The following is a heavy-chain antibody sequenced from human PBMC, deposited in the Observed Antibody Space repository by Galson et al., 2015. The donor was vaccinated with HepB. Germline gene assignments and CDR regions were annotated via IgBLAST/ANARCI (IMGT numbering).Heavy chain of an antibody. CDR1: GFTFSNYA. D-gene: IGHD6-13*01. Sequence: SLRLSCAVSGFTFSNYAMSWIRQAPGKGLEWVSGLSISGGSTYYADSVKGRFTISRDNSKLYLQMNSLRAEDTAVYYCGRRGRGFAAAGIVDYWGQGTLVTVSS. CDR3: GRRGRGFAAAGIVDY. J-gene: IGHJ4*02. CDR2: LSISGGST. V-gene: IGHV3-23*01.